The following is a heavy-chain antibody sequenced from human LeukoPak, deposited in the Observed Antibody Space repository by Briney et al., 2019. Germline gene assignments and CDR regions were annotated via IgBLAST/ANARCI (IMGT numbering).Heavy chain of an antibody. CDR1: GGSISSGSYY. D-gene: IGHD3-3*01. CDR3: ARGEGVVILSY. V-gene: IGHV4-61*02. CDR2: IYTSGST. Sequence: PSETLSLTCTVSGGSISSGSYYWSWIRQPAGKGLEWIGRIYTSGSTNYNPSLKSRVTISVDTSKNQFSLKLSSVTAADTAVYYCARGEGVVILSYWGQGTLVTVSS. J-gene: IGHJ4*02.